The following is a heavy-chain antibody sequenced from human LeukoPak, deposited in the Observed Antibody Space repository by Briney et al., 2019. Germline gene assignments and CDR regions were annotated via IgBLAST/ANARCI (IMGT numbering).Heavy chain of an antibody. Sequence: ASVKVSCKASGYTFTGYYMHWVRQAPGQGLEWMGWINPNSGGTNYAQKFQGRVTMTRDTSISTAYMELSRLRSDDTAVYYCARAYDILTGYPAGGAFDIWGQGTMVTVSS. V-gene: IGHV1-2*02. CDR2: INPNSGGT. CDR1: GYTFTGYY. J-gene: IGHJ3*02. CDR3: ARAYDILTGYPAGGAFDI. D-gene: IGHD3-9*01.